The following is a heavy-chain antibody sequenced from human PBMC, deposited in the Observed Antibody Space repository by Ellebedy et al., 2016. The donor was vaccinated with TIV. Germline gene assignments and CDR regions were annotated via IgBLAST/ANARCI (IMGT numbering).Heavy chain of an antibody. CDR3: AVPPYSSSSGYYYGMDV. CDR1: GYSISSGYY. Sequence: SETLSLTCTVSGYSISSGYYWGWIRQPPGKGLEWIGSIYHSGSTYYNPSLKSRVTISVDTSKNQFSLKLSSVTAADTAVYYCAVPPYSSSSGYYYGMDVWGQGTTVTVSS. D-gene: IGHD6-6*01. J-gene: IGHJ6*02. V-gene: IGHV4-38-2*02. CDR2: IYHSGST.